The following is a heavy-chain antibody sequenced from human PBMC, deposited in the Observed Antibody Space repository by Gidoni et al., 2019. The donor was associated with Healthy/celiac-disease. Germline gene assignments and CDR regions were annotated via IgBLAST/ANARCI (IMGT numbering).Heavy chain of an antibody. D-gene: IGHD4-4*01. Sequence: QVQLVESGGGVVQPGRSLILSCAASGFTFSSYGRRWVRQAPGKGLEWVAVIWYDGSNKYYADSVKGRFTISRDNSKNTLYLQMNSLRAEDTAVYYCARVYSNYIYYYYGMDVWGQGTTVTVSS. CDR1: GFTFSSYG. J-gene: IGHJ6*02. CDR2: IWYDGSNK. V-gene: IGHV3-33*01. CDR3: ARVYSNYIYYYYGMDV.